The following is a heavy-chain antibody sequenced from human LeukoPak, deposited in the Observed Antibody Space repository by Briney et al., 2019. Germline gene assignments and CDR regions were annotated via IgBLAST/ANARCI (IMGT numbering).Heavy chain of an antibody. V-gene: IGHV3-23*01. Sequence: PGGSLRLSCAASGFTFSSYAMSWVRQAPGKGLEWVSAISGGGGSTYYADSVKGRFTISRDNSKNTLYLQMNSLRAEDTAVYYCAKYLDIVVVVAAKFNWFDPWGQGTLVTVSS. CDR3: AKYLDIVVVVAAKFNWFDP. J-gene: IGHJ5*02. CDR1: GFTFSSYA. D-gene: IGHD2-15*01. CDR2: ISGGGGST.